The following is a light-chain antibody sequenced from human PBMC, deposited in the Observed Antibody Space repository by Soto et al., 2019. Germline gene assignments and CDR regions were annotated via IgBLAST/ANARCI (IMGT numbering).Light chain of an antibody. Sequence: DIHITHSPSSLSASVGDRVTITCRASQSISNYLIWYQQKPGKAPKSLIYVASSLQSGVPSRFSGSGSGTDFTLTISSLQPEDFATYYCQQSSNTPYTFGQGTKVDIK. CDR2: VAS. J-gene: IGKJ2*01. CDR1: QSISNY. CDR3: QQSSNTPYT. V-gene: IGKV1-39*01.